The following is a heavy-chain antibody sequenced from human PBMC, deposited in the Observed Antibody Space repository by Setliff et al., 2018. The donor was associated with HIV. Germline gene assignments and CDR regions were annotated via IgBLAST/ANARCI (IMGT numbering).Heavy chain of an antibody. V-gene: IGHV1-58*02. J-gene: IGHJ6*03. CDR1: GFTFNTSA. CDR2: IVVGSGNT. D-gene: IGHD3-22*01. CDR3: AARPGVDSSGYYDYYYMDV. Sequence: SVKVSCKASGFTFNTSAIQWVRQARGRRLEWIGWIVVGSGNTNYAQKFQERVTITRDMSTSTSYMELTNLRSEDTAVYYCAARPGVDSSGYYDYYYMDVWAKGTTVTVS.